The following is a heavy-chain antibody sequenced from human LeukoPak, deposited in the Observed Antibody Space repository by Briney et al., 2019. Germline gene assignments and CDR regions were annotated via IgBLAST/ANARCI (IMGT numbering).Heavy chain of an antibody. V-gene: IGHV4-39*01. D-gene: IGHD2-2*01. CDR2: IYYSGRT. Sequence: SETLSHTRTVSGGSISSSRYYWGWIRQPPGKGLEWIGSIYYSGRTYYNPSLKSRVTISVDTSKNQFSLKLSSVTAADTAVYYCARTPAAFDYWGQGTLVTVSS. CDR3: ARTPAAFDY. J-gene: IGHJ4*02. CDR1: GGSISSSRYY.